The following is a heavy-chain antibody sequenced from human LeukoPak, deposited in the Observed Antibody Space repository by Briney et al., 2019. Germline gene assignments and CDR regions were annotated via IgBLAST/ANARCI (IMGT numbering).Heavy chain of an antibody. Sequence: PSQTLSLTCTVSGGSISSGSYYWSWIRQPAGKGLEWIGRIYTSGSTNYNPSPKSRVTISVDTSKNQFSLKLSSVTAADTAVYYCARDPTYPRMYYYGSGSPAPFDYWGQGTLVTVSS. D-gene: IGHD3-10*01. V-gene: IGHV4-61*02. J-gene: IGHJ4*02. CDR3: ARDPTYPRMYYYGSGSPAPFDY. CDR1: GGSISSGSYY. CDR2: IYTSGST.